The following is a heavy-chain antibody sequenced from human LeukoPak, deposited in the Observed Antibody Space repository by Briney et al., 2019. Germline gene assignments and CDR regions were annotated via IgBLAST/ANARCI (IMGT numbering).Heavy chain of an antibody. Sequence: SVKASRTASGYTLTGYYIHWVRQAPRQGLEWMGRITPNIGGTNYPKKCLGGVVITRDTSISTAYIDLSRPRSDDTAVYYWARESYGTHDYWGQGTLVTVSS. J-gene: IGHJ4*02. D-gene: IGHD4-17*01. CDR3: ARESYGTHDY. V-gene: IGHV1-2*06. CDR1: GYTLTGYY. CDR2: ITPNIGGT.